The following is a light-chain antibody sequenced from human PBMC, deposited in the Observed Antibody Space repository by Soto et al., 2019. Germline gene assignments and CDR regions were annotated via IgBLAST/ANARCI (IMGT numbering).Light chain of an antibody. CDR2: DVS. Sequence: QSALTQPRSVSGSPGQSVTISCTGTSSDVGGYNYVSWYQQHPDKAPKLMIYDVSKRPSGVPDRFSGSKSGNTASLTISGLQAEDEADYYCCSYAGSPLYVFGTGTKVTVL. V-gene: IGLV2-11*01. CDR3: CSYAGSPLYV. J-gene: IGLJ1*01. CDR1: SSDVGGYNY.